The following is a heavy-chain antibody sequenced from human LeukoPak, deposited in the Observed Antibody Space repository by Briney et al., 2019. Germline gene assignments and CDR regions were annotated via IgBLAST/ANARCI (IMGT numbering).Heavy chain of an antibody. J-gene: IGHJ6*03. CDR3: ARDSGSDYYYYIDV. CDR2: ISAYNGNT. V-gene: IGHV1-18*01. D-gene: IGHD7-27*01. Sequence: GASVKVSCKASGYTFTSYGISWVRQAPGQGLEWMGWISAYNGNTNYAQKLQGRVTMTTDTSTSTAYMELRSLRSDDTAVYYCARDSGSDYYYYIDVWGKGTTVTVSS. CDR1: GYTFTSYG.